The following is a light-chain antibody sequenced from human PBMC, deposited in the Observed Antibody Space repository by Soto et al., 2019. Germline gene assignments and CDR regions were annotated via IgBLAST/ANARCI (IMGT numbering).Light chain of an antibody. J-gene: IGLJ3*02. CDR1: SSNIGSNT. CDR2: KSN. V-gene: IGLV1-44*01. Sequence: QSVLTQPPSASATPGQRVTISCSGSSSNIGSNTVNWYQQFPGTAPKLLIYKSNQRPSGVPDRFSGSKSGTSASLAISGLQSEYESDYYCAVWDDSLNGRVFGGGTKLTVL. CDR3: AVWDDSLNGRV.